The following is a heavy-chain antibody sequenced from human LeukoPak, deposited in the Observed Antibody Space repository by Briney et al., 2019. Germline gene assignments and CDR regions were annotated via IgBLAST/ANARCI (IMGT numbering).Heavy chain of an antibody. D-gene: IGHD7-27*01. CDR3: ARGGVAKLGPLDL. J-gene: IGHJ5*02. CDR2: ISAYNGNT. V-gene: IGHV1-18*01. CDR1: GYTFTSYG. Sequence: GASVKVSCKASGYTFTSYGICWVRQAPGQGLEWMGWISAYNGNTNYAQKLQGRVTMTRDTSTSTVYMELSSLRSEDTAVYYCARGGVAKLGPLDLWGQGTLVTVSS.